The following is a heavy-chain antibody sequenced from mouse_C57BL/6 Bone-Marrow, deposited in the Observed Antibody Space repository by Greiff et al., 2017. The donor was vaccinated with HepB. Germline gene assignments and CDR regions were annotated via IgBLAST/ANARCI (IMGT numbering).Heavy chain of an antibody. CDR1: GFTFSSYG. D-gene: IGHD2-4*01. CDR2: ISSGGSYT. CDR3: ARVRYDYPFDH. V-gene: IGHV5-6*01. Sequence: EVQGVESGGDLVKPGGSLKLSCAASGFTFSSYGMSWVRQTPDKRLEWVATISSGGSYTYYPDSVKGRFTISRDNAKNTLYLQMSSLKSEDTAMYYCARVRYDYPFDHWGQGTTLTVSS. J-gene: IGHJ2*01.